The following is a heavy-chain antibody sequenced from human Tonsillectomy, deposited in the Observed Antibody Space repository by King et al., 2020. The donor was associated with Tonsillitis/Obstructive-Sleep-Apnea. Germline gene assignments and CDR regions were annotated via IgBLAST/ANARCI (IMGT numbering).Heavy chain of an antibody. J-gene: IGHJ6*02. V-gene: IGHV5-10-1*01. D-gene: IGHD3-10*01. Sequence: QLVQSGAEVKKPGESLRISCKGSGYSFTSYWISWVRQMPGKGLEWMGRIDPSDSYIDYSPSFQGHVTISADKSISTAYLQWSSLKASDTAMYYCAIAGGYYSGMDVWGHGTTVTVSS. CDR3: AIAGGYYSGMDV. CDR1: GYSFTSYW. CDR2: IDPSDSYI.